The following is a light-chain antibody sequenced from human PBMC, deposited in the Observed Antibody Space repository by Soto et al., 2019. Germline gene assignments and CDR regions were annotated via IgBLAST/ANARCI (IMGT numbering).Light chain of an antibody. V-gene: IGKV1-39*01. J-gene: IGKJ1*01. Sequence: DIPMTQSPSSLSASVGDRVTITCRASQSISSYLNWYQQKPGKAPKLLIYAASSLQSGVPARFSGSGSGTDVTLTIRSLQPEDFATYYWQRMYSTPPTFGQGTKVQSK. CDR2: AAS. CDR3: QRMYSTPPT. CDR1: QSISSY.